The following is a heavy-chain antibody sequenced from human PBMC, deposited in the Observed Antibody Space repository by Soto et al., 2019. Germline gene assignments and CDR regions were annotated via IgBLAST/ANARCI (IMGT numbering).Heavy chain of an antibody. D-gene: IGHD2-2*02. Sequence: PGGSLRLSCAASGFTFSSYAMSWVRQATGKGLEWVSAISGSGGSTYYADSVNGRFTISRDNSKNTLYLQMNSLRAEDTAVYYCAKDIVGYCSSTSCYTPFGYWGQGTLVTVSS. CDR2: ISGSGGST. J-gene: IGHJ4*02. V-gene: IGHV3-23*01. CDR1: GFTFSSYA. CDR3: AKDIVGYCSSTSCYTPFGY.